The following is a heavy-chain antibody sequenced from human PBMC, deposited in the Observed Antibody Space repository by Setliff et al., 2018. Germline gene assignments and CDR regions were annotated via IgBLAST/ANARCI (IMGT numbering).Heavy chain of an antibody. D-gene: IGHD3-9*01. V-gene: IGHV3-30*02. J-gene: IGHJ4*02. CDR3: GKVDQFDLEGLDY. CDR2: IRNDGTEK. Sequence: GGSLRLSCAASALTFSNYGIHWVRQAPGKGLEWVAFIRNDGTEKFHADPVKGRFTVSRDNSKNTVFLQMNSLTTDDTAVYYCGKVDQFDLEGLDYWGQGALVTVSS. CDR1: ALTFSNYG.